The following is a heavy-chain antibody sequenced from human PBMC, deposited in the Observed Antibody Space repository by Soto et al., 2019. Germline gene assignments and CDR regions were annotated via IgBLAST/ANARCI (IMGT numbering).Heavy chain of an antibody. CDR1: GGTFSSYT. D-gene: IGHD5-12*01. V-gene: IGHV1-69*02. J-gene: IGHJ4*02. Sequence: QVQLVQSGAEVKKPGSSMNVSCKASGGTFSSYTISWVRQAPGQGLEWMGRIIPILGIANYAQKFQGRVTITADKSTSTAYMELSSLRSEDTAVYYCARHSGYDPTFDYWGQGTLVTVSS. CDR2: IIPILGIA. CDR3: ARHSGYDPTFDY.